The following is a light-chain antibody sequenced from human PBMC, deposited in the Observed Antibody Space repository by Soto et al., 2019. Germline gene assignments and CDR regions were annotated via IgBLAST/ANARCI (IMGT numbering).Light chain of an antibody. J-gene: IGKJ4*01. CDR1: QSISSSS. Sequence: EIVLTQSPGTLSLSPGERATLSCRASQSISSSSLAWYQQKPGQAPRLLIYGASSRATGIPDRFSGSGSGADFTLTISRLEPEDFVVYYCQQCNDSPLTFGGGTKVDI. CDR3: QQCNDSPLT. V-gene: IGKV3-20*01. CDR2: GAS.